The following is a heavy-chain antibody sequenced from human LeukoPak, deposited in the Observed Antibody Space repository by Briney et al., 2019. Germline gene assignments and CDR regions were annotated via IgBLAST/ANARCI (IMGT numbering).Heavy chain of an antibody. D-gene: IGHD2-15*01. V-gene: IGHV4-30-2*01. CDR2: IYHSGST. Sequence: SQTLSLTCAVSGGSISSGGYSWRWIRQPPGKGLEWIGYIYHSGSTYYNPSLKSRVTISVDRSKNQFSLKLSSVTAADTAVYYCARGRLTLDYWGQGTLVTVSS. CDR1: GGSISSGGYS. J-gene: IGHJ4*02. CDR3: ARGRLTLDY.